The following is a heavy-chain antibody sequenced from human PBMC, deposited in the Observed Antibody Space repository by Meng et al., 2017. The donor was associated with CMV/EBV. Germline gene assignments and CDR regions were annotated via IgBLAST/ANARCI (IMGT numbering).Heavy chain of an antibody. V-gene: IGHV4-59*01. D-gene: IGHD2-2*01. J-gene: IGHJ6*02. CDR2: IYYSGST. CDR1: GGSISSYY. Sequence: SETLSLTCTVSGGSISSYYWSWIRQPPGKGLEWIGYIYYSGSTNYNPSLKSRVTISVDTSKNQFSLKLSSVTAADMAVYYCARGDIVVVPGAHYYYYGMDVWGQGTTVTVSS. CDR3: ARGDIVVVPGAHYYYYGMDV.